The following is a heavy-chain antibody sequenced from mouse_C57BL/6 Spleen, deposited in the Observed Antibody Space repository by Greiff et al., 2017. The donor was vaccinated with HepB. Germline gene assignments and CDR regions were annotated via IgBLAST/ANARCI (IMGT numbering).Heavy chain of an antibody. CDR2: IDPENGDT. D-gene: IGHD2-5*01. CDR1: GFNIKDDY. CDR3: TTGYYSNSGYFDV. J-gene: IGHJ1*03. V-gene: IGHV14-4*01. Sequence: EVQLKQSGAELVRPGASVKLSCTASGFNIKDDYMHWVKQRPEQGLEWIGWIDPENGDTEYASKFQGKATITADTSSNTAYLQLSSLTSEDTAVYYCTTGYYSNSGYFDVWGTGTTVTVSS.